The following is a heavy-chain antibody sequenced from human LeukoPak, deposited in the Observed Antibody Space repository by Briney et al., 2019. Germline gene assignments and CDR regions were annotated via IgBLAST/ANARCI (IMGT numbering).Heavy chain of an antibody. CDR1: GYSFSNYW. Sequence: QPGGSLRLSCAASGYSFSNYWMYWVRQAPGKRLVWISRINREGSITTYADSVKGRFTISGDNAKNTLYLQMISLRSEDAAVYYCAREEIEVAGLQYWGQGTLVTVSS. V-gene: IGHV3-74*01. CDR3: AREEIEVAGLQY. J-gene: IGHJ4*02. D-gene: IGHD6-19*01. CDR2: INREGSIT.